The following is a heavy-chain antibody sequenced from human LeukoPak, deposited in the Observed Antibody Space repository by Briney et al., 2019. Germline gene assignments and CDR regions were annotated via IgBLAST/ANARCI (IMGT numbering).Heavy chain of an antibody. V-gene: IGHV1-18*01. Sequence: ASVKVSCKASGYTFTSYGLSWVRQAPGQGLEWMGWISTYNDNTHYAQKFQGGVTMTTDTPTNTAYMELRSLRSDDTAVYYCAREMAVAGSGVIDSWGQGTLVTVSS. CDR1: GYTFTSYG. D-gene: IGHD6-19*01. J-gene: IGHJ4*02. CDR2: ISTYNDNT. CDR3: AREMAVAGSGVIDS.